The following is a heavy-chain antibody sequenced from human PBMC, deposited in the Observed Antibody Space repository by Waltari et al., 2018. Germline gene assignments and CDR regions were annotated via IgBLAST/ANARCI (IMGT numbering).Heavy chain of an antibody. V-gene: IGHV4-59*08. Sequence: QVQLQESGPGLVKPSETLSLTCTVSGGSISSYYWSWIRQPPGKGLEWIGYLYYSGSTKYNPSLKSRVTISVDTSKNQFSLKLSSVTAADTAVYYCARHSWPTGVWGKGTTVTISS. J-gene: IGHJ6*04. D-gene: IGHD5-12*01. CDR2: LYYSGST. CDR1: GGSISSYY. CDR3: ARHSWPTGV.